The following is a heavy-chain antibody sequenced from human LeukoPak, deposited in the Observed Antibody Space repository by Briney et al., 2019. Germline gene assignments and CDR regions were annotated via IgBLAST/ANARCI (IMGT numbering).Heavy chain of an antibody. CDR1: GYTFSSDG. D-gene: IGHD1-1*01. CDR2: ISSYNGNT. Sequence: SSVKVSCKASGYTFSSDGISWVRQAPGQGLEWMGWISSYNGNTKYAEKLQGRVTMTTDTSTSTAYMELRSLGSDDTAVYYCARVQLERSGEPFDYWGQGTLVTVSS. CDR3: ARVQLERSGEPFDY. J-gene: IGHJ4*02. V-gene: IGHV1-18*01.